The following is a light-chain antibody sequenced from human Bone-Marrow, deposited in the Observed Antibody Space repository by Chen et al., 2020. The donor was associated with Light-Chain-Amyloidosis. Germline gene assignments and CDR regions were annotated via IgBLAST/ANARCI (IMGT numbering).Light chain of an antibody. CDR2: DAS. CDR1: QSVSSY. Sequence: IVLTQSPATLSLSPGERATLSCRASQSVSSYLAWYQQKPGQAPRLLIYDASNRATGIPARFGGSGSGTDFTLTISSLEPEDFAVYYCQQRSNWPGTFGQGTKLEIK. CDR3: QQRSNWPGT. J-gene: IGKJ2*01. V-gene: IGKV3-11*01.